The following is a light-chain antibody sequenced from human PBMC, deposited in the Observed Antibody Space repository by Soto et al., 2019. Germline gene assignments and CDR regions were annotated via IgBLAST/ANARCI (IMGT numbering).Light chain of an antibody. CDR1: SSNIGAGYD. CDR2: GNS. J-gene: IGLJ3*02. V-gene: IGLV1-40*01. Sequence: VLTQPPSVSGAPGQRVTISCTGSSSNIGAGYDVHWYQQLPGTAPKLLIYGNSNRPSGVPDRFSGSKSGTSASLAITGLQAEDETDYYCQSYDSSLSGGVFGGGTKLTVL. CDR3: QSYDSSLSGGV.